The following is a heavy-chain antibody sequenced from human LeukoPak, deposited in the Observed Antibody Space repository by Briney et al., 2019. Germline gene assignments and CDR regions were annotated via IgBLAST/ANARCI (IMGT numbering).Heavy chain of an antibody. Sequence: GGSLRLSRAASGLTFSSYWMSWVRQAPGKGLEWVANIKQDGSEKYYVDSVKGRFTISRDNAKNSLYLQMNSLRAEDTAVYYCARANFLYCSSTTCLFDYWGQGTLVTVSS. J-gene: IGHJ4*02. CDR3: ARANFLYCSSTTCLFDY. CDR2: IKQDGSEK. CDR1: GLTFSSYW. D-gene: IGHD2-2*01. V-gene: IGHV3-7*01.